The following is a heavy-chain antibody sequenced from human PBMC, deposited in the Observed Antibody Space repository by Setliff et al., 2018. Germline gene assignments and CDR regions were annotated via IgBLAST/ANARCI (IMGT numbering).Heavy chain of an antibody. Sequence: SETLSLTCAVSDFSVSSVYYWGWIRQPPGKGLEWIANVYYSGTTYSNASLASRLTISVDTAKNQFSLKLTSVTAADTAVYYCARTGTYRYFDYWGQGTRVTVSS. CDR1: DFSVSSVYY. J-gene: IGHJ4*02. V-gene: IGHV4-38-2*01. D-gene: IGHD1-1*01. CDR3: ARTGTYRYFDY. CDR2: VYYSGTT.